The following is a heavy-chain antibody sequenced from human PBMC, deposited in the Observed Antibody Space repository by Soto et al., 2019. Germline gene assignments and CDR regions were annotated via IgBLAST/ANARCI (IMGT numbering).Heavy chain of an antibody. J-gene: IGHJ4*02. D-gene: IGHD3-9*01. Sequence: GSLRLSCVASGFTFSSYAMSWVRQAPGKGLEWVSAISGSGGSTCYADSVKGRFTISRDNSKNTLYLQMNSLRAEDTAVYYCAKLDVSGYFDYWGQGTLVTVSS. V-gene: IGHV3-23*01. CDR3: AKLDVSGYFDY. CDR2: ISGSGGST. CDR1: GFTFSSYA.